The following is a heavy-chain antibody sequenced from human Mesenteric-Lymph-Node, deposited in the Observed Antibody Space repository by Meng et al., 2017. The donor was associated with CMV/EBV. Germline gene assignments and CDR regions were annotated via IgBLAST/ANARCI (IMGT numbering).Heavy chain of an antibody. D-gene: IGHD3-3*01. J-gene: IGHJ4*02. CDR3: ARGHYVRRDFWGGYLNY. CDR2: MNPYSGNT. Sequence: ASVKVSCKASGYTFTSYDINWVRQATGQGLEWMGWMNPYSGNTGYAQKFQGRVTMTRNTSISTAYMELSSLRSDDTAVYYCARGHYVRRDFWGGYLNYWGRGTLVTVSS. CDR1: GYTFTSYD. V-gene: IGHV1-8*01.